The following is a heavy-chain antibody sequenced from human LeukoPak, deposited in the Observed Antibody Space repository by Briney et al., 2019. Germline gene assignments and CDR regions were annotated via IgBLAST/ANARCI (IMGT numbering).Heavy chain of an antibody. D-gene: IGHD3-10*01. CDR3: ARSLVARGSWFDP. CDR2: IYYSGST. Sequence: PSETLSLTCTVSGGSISSSSYYWGWIRQPPGKGLEWIGSIYYSGSTYYNPSLKSRVTTSVDTSKNQFSLKLSSVTAADTAVYYCARSLVARGSWFDPWGQGTLVTVSS. V-gene: IGHV4-39*01. CDR1: GGSISSSSYY. J-gene: IGHJ5*02.